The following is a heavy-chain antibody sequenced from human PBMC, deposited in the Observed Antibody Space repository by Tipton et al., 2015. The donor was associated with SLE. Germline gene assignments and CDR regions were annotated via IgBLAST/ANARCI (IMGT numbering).Heavy chain of an antibody. CDR3: ANSYRSGDYTDAFDI. CDR1: GGSISSYY. V-gene: IGHV4-4*09. Sequence: TLSLTCTVSGGSISSYYWSWIRQPPGKGLEWIGYIYTSGSTNYNPSLKSRVTISVDTSKNQFSLKLSSVTASDTAVYYCANSYRSGDYTDAFDIWGQGTMVTVSS. J-gene: IGHJ3*02. D-gene: IGHD6-19*01. CDR2: IYTSGST.